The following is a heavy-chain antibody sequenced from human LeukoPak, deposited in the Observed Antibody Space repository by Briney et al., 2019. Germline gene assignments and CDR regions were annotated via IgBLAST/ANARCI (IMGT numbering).Heavy chain of an antibody. Sequence: SETLSLTCTVSGGSISSYYWSWIRQPPGKGLEWIGYIYYSGSTNYNPSLKSRVTISVDTSKNQFSLKLSSVTAADTAVYYCARDYVAAASTGLVYWGQGTLVTVSS. D-gene: IGHD6-13*01. V-gene: IGHV4-59*01. J-gene: IGHJ4*02. CDR2: IYYSGST. CDR1: GGSISSYY. CDR3: ARDYVAAASTGLVY.